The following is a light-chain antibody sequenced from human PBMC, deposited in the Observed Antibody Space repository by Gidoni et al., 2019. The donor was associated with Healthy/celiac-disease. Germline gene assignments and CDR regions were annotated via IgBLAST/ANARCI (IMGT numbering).Light chain of an antibody. J-gene: IGKJ2*01. V-gene: IGKV1-39*01. CDR3: QQSYSTPYT. CDR1: QSISSY. Sequence: IQTPQSPSSLSASVGDRVTITCRASQSISSYLNWYQQKPGKAPKLLIYAASSLQSGVPSRFSGSGSGTEFTLTISSLQPEDFATYYCQQSYSTPYTFGQGTKLEIK. CDR2: AAS.